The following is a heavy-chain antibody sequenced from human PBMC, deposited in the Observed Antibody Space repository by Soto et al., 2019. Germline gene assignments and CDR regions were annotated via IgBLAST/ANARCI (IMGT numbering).Heavy chain of an antibody. CDR1: GGSFSGYY. CDR3: ARGQYGSGDYYFDY. D-gene: IGHD3-10*01. CDR2: INHSGST. Sequence: LSLTCAVYGGSFSGYYWSWIRQPPGKGLEWIGEINHSGSTNYNPSLKSRVTISVDTSKNRFSLKLSSVTAADTAVYYCARGQYGSGDYYFDYWGQGTLVTVSS. V-gene: IGHV4-34*01. J-gene: IGHJ4*02.